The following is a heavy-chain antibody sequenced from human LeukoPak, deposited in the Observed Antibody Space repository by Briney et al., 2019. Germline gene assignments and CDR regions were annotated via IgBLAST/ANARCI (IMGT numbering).Heavy chain of an antibody. J-gene: IGHJ4*02. CDR3: ARASETAMVTL. CDR1: AVSITSGTYY. D-gene: IGHD5-18*01. V-gene: IGHV4-61*02. CDR2: IYSTGRV. Sequence: PSQTLSLTCTVSAVSITSGTYYSTWIRQPAGKGLEWIGRIYSTGRVNYNPSLKRRVTMLLDTSKNHISLKLTSVTAADAAIYFCARASETAMVTLWGQGTLVTVSS.